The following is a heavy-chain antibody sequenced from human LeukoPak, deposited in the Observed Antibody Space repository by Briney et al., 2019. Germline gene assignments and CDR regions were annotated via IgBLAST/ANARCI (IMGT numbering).Heavy chain of an antibody. D-gene: IGHD6-19*01. V-gene: IGHV3-64*02. CDR1: GFKFSNYA. CDR3: ARGGGSGWYIKY. CDR2: ISPYGNTT. Sequence: HPGGSLRLSCAASGFKFSNYALHWVRQAPGKGLEYVSAISPYGNTTYYGDSVKDRFIISRDNSKNTVYLQMGSLRVEDTAVYFCARGGGSGWYIKYWGQGTLVTVSS. J-gene: IGHJ4*02.